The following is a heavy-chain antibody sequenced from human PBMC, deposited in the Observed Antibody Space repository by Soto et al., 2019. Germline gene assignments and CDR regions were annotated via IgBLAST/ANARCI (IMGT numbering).Heavy chain of an antibody. CDR3: AIEEGRDVSTFDY. D-gene: IGHD3-10*02. Sequence: QVQLVQSWAEVKTPGSSVKVSCKASGGIFTRYDIRWVRQAPGKGLEWMGAIIPIFGTANYAQKFQGRVTITAAATTSTAYMELSSLRSEDTAMYYCAIEEGRDVSTFDYWGQGTLVTVSS. V-gene: IGHV1-69*01. CDR1: GGIFTRYD. J-gene: IGHJ4*02. CDR2: IIPIFGTA.